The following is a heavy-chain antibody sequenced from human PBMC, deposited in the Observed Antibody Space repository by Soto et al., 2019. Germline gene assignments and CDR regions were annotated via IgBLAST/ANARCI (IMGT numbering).Heavy chain of an antibody. CDR3: ARHNYGSGSTYFDY. CDR1: GGSISSYY. D-gene: IGHD3-10*01. CDR2: IYYSGST. V-gene: IGHV4-59*08. J-gene: IGHJ4*02. Sequence: SETLSLTCTVSGGSISSYYWSWIRQPPGKGLEWIGYIYYSGSTNYNPSLKSRVTISVDTSKNQFSLKLNSMTAADTAVYYCARHNYGSGSTYFDYWGQGALVTVSS.